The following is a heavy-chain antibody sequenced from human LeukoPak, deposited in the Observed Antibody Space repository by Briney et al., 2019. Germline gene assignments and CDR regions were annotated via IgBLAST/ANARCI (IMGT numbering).Heavy chain of an antibody. Sequence: SVTVSCKASGGTFSSYAISWVRQAPGQGLEWMGGIIPIFGTANYAQKFQGRVTITADESTSTAYMELSSLRSEDTAVYYCARELYDSSGYYSERHYYYYYGMDVWGQGTTVTVSS. CDR1: GGTFSSYA. J-gene: IGHJ6*02. CDR3: ARELYDSSGYYSERHYYYYYGMDV. CDR2: IIPIFGTA. V-gene: IGHV1-69*01. D-gene: IGHD3-22*01.